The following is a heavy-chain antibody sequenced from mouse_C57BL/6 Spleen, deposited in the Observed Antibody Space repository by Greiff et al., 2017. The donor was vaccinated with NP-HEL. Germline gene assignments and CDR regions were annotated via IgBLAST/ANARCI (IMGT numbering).Heavy chain of an antibody. D-gene: IGHD2-4*01. V-gene: IGHV1-82*01. CDR2: IYPGGGDT. CDR3: ARTGDYDGY. J-gene: IGHJ2*01. CDR1: GFAFSSSW. Sequence: VQLQQSGPELVKPGASVKISCKASGFAFSSSWMNWVKQRPGKGLEWIGGIYPGGGDTNYHGKLKGQVTLTADKSSSTAYMQLSSLTSEDSAVYFLARTGDYDGYWGKGTTLTVSS.